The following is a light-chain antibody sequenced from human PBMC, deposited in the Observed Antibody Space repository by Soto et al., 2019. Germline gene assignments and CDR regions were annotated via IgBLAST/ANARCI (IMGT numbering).Light chain of an antibody. Sequence: DVVMTQSPLSLPVTLGQPASISCRSSQSLAYSDGNTYLNWFQQRPGQSPRRLIYKVSNRDSGVPDRFSGSGSGPDFTLKISRVEAGDVGVYYCMQGTHWPPYTFGQGTKLEIK. CDR3: MQGTHWPPYT. J-gene: IGKJ2*01. CDR2: KVS. V-gene: IGKV2-30*01. CDR1: QSLAYSDGNTY.